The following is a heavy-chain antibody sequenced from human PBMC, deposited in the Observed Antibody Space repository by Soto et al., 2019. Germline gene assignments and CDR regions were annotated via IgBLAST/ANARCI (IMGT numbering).Heavy chain of an antibody. CDR2: ISAHNGNT. V-gene: IGHV1-18*01. CDR1: GYAFTTYG. J-gene: IGHJ4*02. CDR3: ARGRYGDY. Sequence: QVHLVQSGSEVKKPGASVKVSCQGSGYAFTTYGITWVRQAPGQGLEWMGWISAHNGNTNYGQTLQGRVTVTRHTSTSTAFMELRSLRYSDTAVYYCARGRYGDYWGQGALVTVSS. D-gene: IGHD1-1*01.